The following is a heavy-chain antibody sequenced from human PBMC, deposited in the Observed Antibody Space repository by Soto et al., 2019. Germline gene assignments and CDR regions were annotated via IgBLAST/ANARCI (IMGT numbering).Heavy chain of an antibody. CDR2: INHSGST. V-gene: IGHV4-34*01. J-gene: IGHJ5*02. CDR1: GGSFSGYY. Sequence: SETLALTCAVYGGSFSGYYWGWIRQPPGKGLEWIGEINHSGSTNYNPSLKSRVTISVDTSKNQFSLKLSSVTAADTAVYYCARSRRGLWSGYPRANWFDPWGQGTLVT. D-gene: IGHD3-3*01. CDR3: ARSRRGLWSGYPRANWFDP.